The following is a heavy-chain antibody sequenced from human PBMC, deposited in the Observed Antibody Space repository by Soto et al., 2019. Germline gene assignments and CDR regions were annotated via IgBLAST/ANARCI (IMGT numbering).Heavy chain of an antibody. V-gene: IGHV3-23*01. J-gene: IGHJ4*02. CDR1: GFIFSPYA. CDR2: ITGSSDYT. CDR3: AKEQTNGAHYALDY. D-gene: IGHD2-8*01. Sequence: PGGSLRLSCEASGFIFSPYAMNWVRQAPGKGLQWVSSITGSSDYTSYIASVKGRFTISRDNSKNTLYLQMNSLRAEDTAVYFCAKEQTNGAHYALDYWSQGTLVTVSS.